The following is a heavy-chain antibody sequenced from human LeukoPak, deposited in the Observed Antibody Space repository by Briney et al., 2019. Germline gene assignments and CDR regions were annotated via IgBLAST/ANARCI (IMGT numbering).Heavy chain of an antibody. CDR2: IDPSDSYT. V-gene: IGHV5-10-1*01. CDR1: GYSFTSYW. Sequence: GESLKISCKGSGYSFTSYWISWVRQMPGKGLEWMGRIDPSDSYTNYSPSFQGHVTISADKSISTAYLQWSSLKASDTAMYYCARPRGVVVVAATQNFDYWGQGTLVTVSS. J-gene: IGHJ4*02. CDR3: ARPRGVVVVAATQNFDY. D-gene: IGHD2-15*01.